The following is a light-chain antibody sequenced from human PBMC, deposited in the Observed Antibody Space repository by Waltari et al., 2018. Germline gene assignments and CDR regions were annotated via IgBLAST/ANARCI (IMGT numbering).Light chain of an antibody. CDR3: CSYAGSSTWV. CDR1: NSDVGSYNL. CDR2: EGT. J-gene: IGLJ2*01. Sequence: QSALTQPASMSGSPGQSITISCTGTNSDVGSYNLVSWYQQHPDKAPKLIIYEGTKRPSGVSNRFSASKSGNTASRTVSGLQAEDEVDYYCCSYAGSSTWVFGGGTKLTVL. V-gene: IGLV2-23*01.